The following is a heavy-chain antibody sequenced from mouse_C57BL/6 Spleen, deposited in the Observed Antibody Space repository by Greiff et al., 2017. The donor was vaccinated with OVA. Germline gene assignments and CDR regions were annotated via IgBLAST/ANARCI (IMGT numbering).Heavy chain of an antibody. CDR3: TRSGYGNYLIFDY. Sequence: VQLQQSGTVLARPGASVKMSCKTSGYTFTSYWMHWVKQRPGQGLEWIGAIYPGNSDTSYNQKFKGKAKLTAVTSASTAYMELSSLTNEDSAVYYCTRSGYGNYLIFDYWGQGTTRTVSS. CDR1: GYTFTSYW. CDR2: IYPGNSDT. D-gene: IGHD2-1*01. J-gene: IGHJ2*01. V-gene: IGHV1-5*01.